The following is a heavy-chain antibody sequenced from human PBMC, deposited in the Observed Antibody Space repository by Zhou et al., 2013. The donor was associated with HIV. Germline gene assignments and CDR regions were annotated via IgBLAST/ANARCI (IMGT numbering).Heavy chain of an antibody. CDR1: GGTFSNYA. V-gene: IGHV1-69*04. J-gene: IGHJ3*01. D-gene: IGHD1-20*01. CDR2: VVPLLGIS. CDR3: ARDPHNWNNVKGVFDL. Sequence: QVQLVQSGAEVKKPGSSVKVSCKAFGGTFSNYAISWLRQAPGQGLEWMGRVVPLLGISNYVQKFQGRVTVTADKSTSTAYMELSGLRSDDTAVYYCARDPHNWNNVKGVFDLWGQGTLVTVSS.